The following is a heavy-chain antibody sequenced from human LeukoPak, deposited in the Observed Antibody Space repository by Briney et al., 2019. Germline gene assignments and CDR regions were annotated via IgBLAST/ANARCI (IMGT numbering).Heavy chain of an antibody. CDR2: IYYSGST. CDR1: GGSISSSSYY. J-gene: IGHJ4*02. V-gene: IGHV4-39*01. CDR3: ARMYYYDSSGPTALEY. Sequence: SETLSLTCTVSGGSISSSSYYWGWIRQPPGKGLEWIGSIYYSGSTYYNPSLKSRVTISVDTSKNQFSLKLSSVTAADTAVYYCARMYYYDSSGPTALEYWGQGTLVPVSS. D-gene: IGHD3-22*01.